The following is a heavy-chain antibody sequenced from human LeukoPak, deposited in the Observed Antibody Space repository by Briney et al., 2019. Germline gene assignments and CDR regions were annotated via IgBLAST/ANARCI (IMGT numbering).Heavy chain of an antibody. CDR3: ARVSPYCSGGSCYSDP. V-gene: IGHV4-59*01. CDR1: GGSISSYY. Sequence: SETLSLTCTVSGGSISSYYWSWIRQPPGKGLEWIGYIYYSGSTNYNPSLKSRVTISVDTSKNQFSLKLSSVTAADTAVYYCARVSPYCSGGSCYSDPWGQGTLVTVSS. D-gene: IGHD2-15*01. J-gene: IGHJ5*02. CDR2: IYYSGST.